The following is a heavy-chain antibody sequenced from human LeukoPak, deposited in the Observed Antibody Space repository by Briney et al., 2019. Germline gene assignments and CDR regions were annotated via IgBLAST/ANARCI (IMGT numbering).Heavy chain of an antibody. CDR1: GGSFSGYY. Sequence: SETLSLTCAVYGGSFSGYYWSWIRQPPGKGLEWIGEINHSGSTNYNPSLKSRVTISVDTSKNQFSLKLSSVTAADTAVYYCARMAVASYWFDPWGQGTLVTVSS. J-gene: IGHJ5*02. D-gene: IGHD6-19*01. CDR3: ARMAVASYWFDP. V-gene: IGHV4-34*01. CDR2: INHSGST.